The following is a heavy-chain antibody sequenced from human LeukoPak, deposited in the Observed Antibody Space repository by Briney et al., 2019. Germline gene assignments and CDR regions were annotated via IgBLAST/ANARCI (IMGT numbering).Heavy chain of an antibody. J-gene: IGHJ4*02. D-gene: IGHD3-22*01. CDR2: ISGSGGST. V-gene: IGHV3-23*01. CDR1: GFTFSSYA. CDR3: AKDTAREIVVAKDY. Sequence: PGGSLGLSCAASGFTFSSYAMSWVRQAPGKGLEWVSAISGSGGSTYYADSVKGRFTISRDNSKNTLYLQMNSLRAEDTAVYYCAKDTAREIVVAKDYWGQGTLVTVSS.